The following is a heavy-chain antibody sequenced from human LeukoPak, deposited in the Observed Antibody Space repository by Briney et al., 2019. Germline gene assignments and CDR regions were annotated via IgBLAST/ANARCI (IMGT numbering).Heavy chain of an antibody. Sequence: GGSLRLSCAASGFTFSSYAMSWVRQAPGKGLEWVSGISGSGDSTYYADSVKGRFTISRDNSKNTLFLQMNSRRGEDTAVYYCAKGPQLRSDDYWGQGTLVTVSS. CDR1: GFTFSSYA. CDR3: AKGPQLRSDDY. J-gene: IGHJ4*02. V-gene: IGHV3-23*01. CDR2: ISGSGDST. D-gene: IGHD5-24*01.